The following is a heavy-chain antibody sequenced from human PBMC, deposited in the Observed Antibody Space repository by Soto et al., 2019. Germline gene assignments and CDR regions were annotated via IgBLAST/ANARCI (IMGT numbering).Heavy chain of an antibody. Sequence: QVVLEQSGGEVKKPGASVKVSCKASGYTFSGYSITWVRRAPGQGLEWMGRISGYNGNTNYARTLRGRLTLTTDTSTSTAYMELRSLTSDDTAVYYCARDVFCGGAPACPDMDVWGQGTTVTVSS. D-gene: IGHD2-21*01. V-gene: IGHV1-18*04. CDR3: ARDVFCGGAPACPDMDV. J-gene: IGHJ6*02. CDR2: ISGYNGNT. CDR1: GYTFSGYS.